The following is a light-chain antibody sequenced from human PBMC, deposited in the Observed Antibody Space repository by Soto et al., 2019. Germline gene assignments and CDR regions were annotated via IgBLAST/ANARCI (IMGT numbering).Light chain of an antibody. Sequence: EIVLTQSPGTLSLSPGERATLSCRASQSVTANYLAWYQHKPGQTPRLLIYAASSRATGIPGRFSGSGSGTDFTLTISRLEPEDFAVYYCQQYGSSPQTFGKGTRVEIK. CDR3: QQYGSSPQT. CDR2: AAS. CDR1: QSVTANY. J-gene: IGKJ1*01. V-gene: IGKV3-20*01.